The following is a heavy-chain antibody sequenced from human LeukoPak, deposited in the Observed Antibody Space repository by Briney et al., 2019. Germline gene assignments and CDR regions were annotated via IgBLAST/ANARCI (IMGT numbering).Heavy chain of an antibody. D-gene: IGHD2-8*02. V-gene: IGHV1-24*01. CDR2: FDPEDGET. CDR3: ATASPLGRRTGYFDY. J-gene: IGHJ4*02. Sequence: GASVKVSCKVSGYTLTELSMHWVRQAPGKGLEWMGGFDPEDGETIYAQKFQGRVTMTEDTSTDTAYMELSSLRSEDTAVYYCATASPLGRRTGYFDYWGQGTLVTVSS. CDR1: GYTLTELS.